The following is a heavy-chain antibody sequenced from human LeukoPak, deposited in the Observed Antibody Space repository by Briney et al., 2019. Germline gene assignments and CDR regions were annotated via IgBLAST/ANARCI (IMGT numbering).Heavy chain of an antibody. V-gene: IGHV3-11*06. CDR3: LPLLSRTYVEDGFYV. Sequence: GGSLRLSCVVSGFTFGDYYMSWIRQAPGKGLEWVSYISVGSHFTNYADAVKGRFTISRDDAKNSLYLQMNNLGAEDTAVYYCLPLLSRTYVEDGFYVWGQGTMVTVSS. D-gene: IGHD2/OR15-2a*01. CDR2: ISVGSHFT. J-gene: IGHJ3*01. CDR1: GFTFGDYY.